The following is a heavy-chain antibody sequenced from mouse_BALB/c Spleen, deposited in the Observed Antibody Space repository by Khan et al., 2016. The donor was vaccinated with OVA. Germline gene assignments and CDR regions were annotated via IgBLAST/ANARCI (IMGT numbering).Heavy chain of an antibody. Sequence: EVELVESGPGLVKPSQSLSLTCTVTGYSITSDYAWNWIRQFPGNKLEWRGYISYSGNTKYNPSLKSRIPITRATSENQFFLQMNAVTIEDPATYYCARIYGGDFDYWGQGTTLTVSS. CDR3: ARIYGGDFDY. D-gene: IGHD1-1*01. J-gene: IGHJ2*01. V-gene: IGHV3-2*02. CDR1: GYSITSDYA. CDR2: ISYSGNT.